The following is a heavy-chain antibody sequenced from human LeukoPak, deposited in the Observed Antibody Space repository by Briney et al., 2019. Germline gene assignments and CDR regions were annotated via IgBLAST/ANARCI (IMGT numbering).Heavy chain of an antibody. J-gene: IGHJ4*02. CDR3: ARDCSGGSCYPGGLEH. Sequence: PSETLSLTCTVSGGSISSSTYYWDWIRQPPGKGLEWIGNFYDSGSTWYNPSLKSRLTISVDTSKNQFSLEVRSVTAADTAVYYCARDCSGGSCYPGGLEHWGQGTLVTVSS. V-gene: IGHV4-39*07. D-gene: IGHD2-15*01. CDR2: FYDSGST. CDR1: GGSISSSTYY.